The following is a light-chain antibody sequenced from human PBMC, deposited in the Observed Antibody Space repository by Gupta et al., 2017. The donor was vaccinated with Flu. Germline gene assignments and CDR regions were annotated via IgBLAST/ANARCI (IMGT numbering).Light chain of an antibody. CDR1: QSRWYSCNNQTY. V-gene: IGKV4-1*01. CDR3: QQYDTTAET. Sequence: LGERATTKCKSIQSRWYSCNNQTYLAWYQQKPGQPPKLLIDWASTRGFGVPDRFSGSGSGTDFTLAISRLQAEDVAIYYCQQYDTTAETFGQGTKLEMK. CDR2: WAS. J-gene: IGKJ1*01.